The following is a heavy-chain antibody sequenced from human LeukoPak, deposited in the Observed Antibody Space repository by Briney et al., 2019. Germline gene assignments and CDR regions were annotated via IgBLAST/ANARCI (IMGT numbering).Heavy chain of an antibody. V-gene: IGHV5-10-1*01. Sequence: RGESLKISCQGSGYIFTSYWIIWSRQMPEKGLEWMGRIDPSDSYTNYSPSFQGHVTISADKSISTAYLQWSSLKASDTAMYYCARHLIPTVTYNWIDPWGQGTLVTVSS. D-gene: IGHD4-17*01. J-gene: IGHJ5*02. CDR3: ARHLIPTVTYNWIDP. CDR2: IDPSDSYT. CDR1: GYIFTSYW.